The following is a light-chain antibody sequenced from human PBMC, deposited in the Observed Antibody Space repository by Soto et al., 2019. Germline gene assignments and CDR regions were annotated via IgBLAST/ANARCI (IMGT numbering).Light chain of an antibody. CDR2: KAS. V-gene: IGKV1-5*03. J-gene: IGKJ1*01. Sequence: DIQMTQSPSSLSASVGDRVTITCRASQAISSSLAWYQQKPGKAPKLLIYKASTLKSGVPSRFRGSGSGTEFTLTISSLQPDDFATYYCQHYNSYSEAFGEGTKVELK. CDR1: QAISSS. CDR3: QHYNSYSEA.